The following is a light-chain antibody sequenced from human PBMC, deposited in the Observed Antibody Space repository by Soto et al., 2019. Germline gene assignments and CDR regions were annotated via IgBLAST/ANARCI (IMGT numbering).Light chain of an antibody. J-gene: IGKJ1*01. V-gene: IGKV1-5*03. CDR1: QTISSW. CDR2: KAS. CDR3: QQYSYYST. Sequence: DIKMTHSLATLSGSEGDRVTITCRASQTISSWLAWYQQKPGKAPKLLIYKASTLKSGVPSRFSGSGYGTEFALTISSLQPEDFATYYCQQYSYYSTFGEGTKVDI.